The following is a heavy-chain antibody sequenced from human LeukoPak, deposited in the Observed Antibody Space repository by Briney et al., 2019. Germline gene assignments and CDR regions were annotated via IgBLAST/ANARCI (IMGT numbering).Heavy chain of an antibody. CDR3: AKHPVEYLVRAFDI. D-gene: IGHD6-13*01. CDR2: ISGSGGHT. J-gene: IGHJ3*02. Sequence: GGSLRLSCAASGFTLSSYAMRWVRQAPGKGLEWVSVISGSGGHTNYADSVKGRFTISRDNSKSTLYLQMNSLTAEDTAIYYGAKHPVEYLVRAFDIWGQGTLVTVSS. V-gene: IGHV3-23*01. CDR1: GFTLSSYA.